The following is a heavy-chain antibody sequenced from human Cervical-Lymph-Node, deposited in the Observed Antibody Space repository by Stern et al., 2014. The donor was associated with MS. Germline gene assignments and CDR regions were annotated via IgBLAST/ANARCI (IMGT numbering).Heavy chain of an antibody. V-gene: IGHV3-30*18. Sequence: VQLVQSGGGVVQPGRSLRLSCAASGFTFSLYDMLWVRQAPGKGLEWVAVISYDGDNKFYTDSVKGRFTISRDSSKSTLYLQLNSLRPEDTAIYYCAKDPRIYDSSGYLDAWGQGTLVTVSS. J-gene: IGHJ5*02. CDR1: GFTFSLYD. D-gene: IGHD3-22*01. CDR2: ISYDGDNK. CDR3: AKDPRIYDSSGYLDA.